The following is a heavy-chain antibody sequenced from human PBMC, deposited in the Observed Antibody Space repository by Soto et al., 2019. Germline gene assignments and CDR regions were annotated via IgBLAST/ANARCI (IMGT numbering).Heavy chain of an antibody. V-gene: IGHV1-46*03. J-gene: IGHJ3*02. CDR2: INPSGGST. CDR1: GYTFTSYY. Sequence: ASVKVSCKASGYTFTSYYMHWVRQAPGQGLEWMGIINPSGGSTSYAQKFQGRVTMTRDTSTSTVYMELSSLRSEDTAVYYCAAYVPEGDCSSTSCYGYAFDSWGQGTMVTLSS. D-gene: IGHD2-2*01. CDR3: AAYVPEGDCSSTSCYGYAFDS.